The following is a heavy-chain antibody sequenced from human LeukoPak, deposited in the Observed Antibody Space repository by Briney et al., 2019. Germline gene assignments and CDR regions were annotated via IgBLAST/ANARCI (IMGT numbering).Heavy chain of an antibody. D-gene: IGHD2-2*02. CDR2: ISSSSSYI. CDR1: GFTFSSYS. V-gene: IGHV3-21*01. J-gene: IGHJ4*02. Sequence: KAGGSLGLSCAASGFTFSSYSMNWVRQAPGKGLEWVSSISSSSSYIYYADSVKGRFTISRDNAKNSLYLQMNSLRAEDTAVYYCARGCGSSTSCYILGYWGQGTLVTVSS. CDR3: ARGCGSSTSCYILGY.